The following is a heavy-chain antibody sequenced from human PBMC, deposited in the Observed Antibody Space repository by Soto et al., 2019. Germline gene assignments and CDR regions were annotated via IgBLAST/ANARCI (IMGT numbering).Heavy chain of an antibody. CDR1: GGTFSSYA. Sequence: SVKVSCKASGGTFSSYAISWVRQAPGQGLEWMGGIIPIFGTANYAQKFQGRVTITADESTSTAYMVLSSLRSEDTAVYYCARLSGSYYGTDAFDIWGQGTMVTVSS. CDR2: IIPIFGTA. CDR3: ARLSGSYYGTDAFDI. D-gene: IGHD1-26*01. J-gene: IGHJ3*02. V-gene: IGHV1-69*13.